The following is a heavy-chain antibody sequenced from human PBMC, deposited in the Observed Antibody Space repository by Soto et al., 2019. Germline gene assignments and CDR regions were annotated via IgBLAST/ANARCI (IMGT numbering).Heavy chain of an antibody. J-gene: IGHJ4*02. V-gene: IGHV3-74*01. CDR3: ARVPTGKYGVWNY. D-gene: IGHD2-8*01. Sequence: EVQLVESGGGLVQPGGSLRLSCAASGFTFSSYWMHWVRQVPGKGLVWVSRINPDGTTTTYADSVKGRFTISRDNAENTLYLQMNSLRGDDTAVYNCARVPTGKYGVWNYWGQGTLVTVSS. CDR2: INPDGTTT. CDR1: GFTFSSYW.